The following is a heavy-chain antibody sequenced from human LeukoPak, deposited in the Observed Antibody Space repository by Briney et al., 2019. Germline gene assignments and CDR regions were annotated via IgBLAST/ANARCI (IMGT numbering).Heavy chain of an antibody. CDR2: IIPIFGTA. CDR3: ARTPTRGYSYVPYYYYYMDV. Sequence: SSVKVSCKASGGTFSSYAISWVRQAPGQGLEWMGGIIPIFGTANYAQKFQGRVTITTDESTSTAYMELSSLRSEDTAVYYCARTPTRGYSYVPYYYYYMDVWGKGTTVTVSS. CDR1: GGTFSSYA. D-gene: IGHD5-18*01. J-gene: IGHJ6*03. V-gene: IGHV1-69*05.